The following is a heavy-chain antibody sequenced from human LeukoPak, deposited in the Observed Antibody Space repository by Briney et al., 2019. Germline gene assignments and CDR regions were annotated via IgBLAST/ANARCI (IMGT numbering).Heavy chain of an antibody. D-gene: IGHD6-13*01. CDR2: IYYSGNT. CDR3: ARQSRIGAAGRLDY. CDR1: GGSISSSSYD. Sequence: SETLSLTCTVSGGSISSSSYDWGWMRQPPGKGLEWIGSIYYSGNTYYNPSLKSRVTISADTSKNQFSLQLSSVTAADTAVYYCARQSRIGAAGRLDYWGQGTLVTVSS. V-gene: IGHV4-39*01. J-gene: IGHJ4*02.